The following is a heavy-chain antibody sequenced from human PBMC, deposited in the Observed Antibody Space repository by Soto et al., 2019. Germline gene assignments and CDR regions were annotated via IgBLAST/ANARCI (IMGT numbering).Heavy chain of an antibody. CDR3: ARVERGTVTTVVDAFDI. CDR1: GGFVSSGSYY. CDR2: MSHSGGT. J-gene: IGHJ3*02. Sequence: QVQLQQWGAGLLKPSETLSLTCAVYGGFVSSGSYYWSWIRQPPGKGLEWIGEMSHSGGTHFNPSLKSRVTISVDMSKIQFSLKMSSVTAADTALYYCARVERGTVTTVVDAFDIWGPGTMVTVSS. V-gene: IGHV4-34*01. D-gene: IGHD1-1*01.